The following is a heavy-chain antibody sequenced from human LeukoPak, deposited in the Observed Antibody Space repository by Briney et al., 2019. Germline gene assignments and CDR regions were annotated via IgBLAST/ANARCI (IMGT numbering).Heavy chain of an antibody. CDR3: ASLAYYYDSSGYYIAFDI. Sequence: PSETLSLTCTVSGGSTSSSSYYWGWIRQPPGKGLEWIGSIYYSGSTYYNPSLKSRVTISVDTSKNQFSLKLSSVTAADTAVYYCASLAYYYDSSGYYIAFDIWGQGTMVTVSS. J-gene: IGHJ3*02. CDR1: GGSTSSSSYY. CDR2: IYYSGST. D-gene: IGHD3-22*01. V-gene: IGHV4-39*01.